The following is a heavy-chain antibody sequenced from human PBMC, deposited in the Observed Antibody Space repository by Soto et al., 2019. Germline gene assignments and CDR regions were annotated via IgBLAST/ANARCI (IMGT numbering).Heavy chain of an antibody. CDR1: GGTFSSYA. CDR3: ARARFSLAAIHDAFDI. Sequence: QVQLVQSGAEVKKPGSSVKVSCKASGGTFSSYAIRWVRQAPGQGLEWMGGIIPIFGTANYAQKFQGRVTITADESTSTAYMELSSLRSEDTAVYYCARARFSLAAIHDAFDIWGQGTMVTVSS. J-gene: IGHJ3*02. D-gene: IGHD2-21*02. CDR2: IIPIFGTA. V-gene: IGHV1-69*01.